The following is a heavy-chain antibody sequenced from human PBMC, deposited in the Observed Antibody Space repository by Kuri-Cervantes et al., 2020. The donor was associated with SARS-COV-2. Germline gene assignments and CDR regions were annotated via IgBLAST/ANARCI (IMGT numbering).Heavy chain of an antibody. J-gene: IGHJ2*01. CDR1: GGSFSGCY. V-gene: IGHV4-34*01. D-gene: IGHD3-22*01. CDR3: ASQGKYYYDSSGYPAVYWYLDL. CDR2: VNHSGST. Sequence: GSLRLSCAVYGGSFSGCYWSWIRQPPGKGLEWIGEVNHSGSTNYNPSLKSRVTISVDTSKNQFSLKLSSATAADTAVYYCASQGKYYYDSSGYPAVYWYLDLWGRGTLVTVSS.